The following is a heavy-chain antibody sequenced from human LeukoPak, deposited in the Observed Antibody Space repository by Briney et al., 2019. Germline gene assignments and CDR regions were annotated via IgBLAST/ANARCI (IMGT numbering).Heavy chain of an antibody. CDR2: INPNSGGT. J-gene: IGHJ4*02. D-gene: IGHD6-19*01. V-gene: IGHV1-2*02. CDR3: ARSSGWKYNIDY. Sequence: ASVKVSCKASGYTFNGYYKHWVRQAPGQGREWMGWINPNSGGTNYAQKFQGRVTMTRDTSISTAYMGLSRLRSDDTARYYCARSSGWKYNIDYWGQGTLVTVSS. CDR1: GYTFNGYY.